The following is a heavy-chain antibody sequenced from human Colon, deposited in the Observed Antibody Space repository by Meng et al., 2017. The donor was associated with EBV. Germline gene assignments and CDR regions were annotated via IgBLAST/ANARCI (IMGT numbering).Heavy chain of an antibody. CDR3: AKEYSLSSSWPYFDS. V-gene: IGHV3-30*18. D-gene: IGHD5-18*01. J-gene: IGHJ4*02. CDR1: GFSFGGFG. Sequence: QVQLVGSWGGVVQPGTSLGLSCEASGFSFGGFGMHWVRQGPGKGLEWVAMISYDGQKTYYADSVKGRFSISRDKSKNTFLQMSSLTVEDSAIYFCAKEYSLSSSWPYFDSRGQGTLVTVSS. CDR2: ISYDGQKT.